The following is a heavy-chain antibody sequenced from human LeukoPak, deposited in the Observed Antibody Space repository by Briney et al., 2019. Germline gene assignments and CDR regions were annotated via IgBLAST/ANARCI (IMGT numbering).Heavy chain of an antibody. J-gene: IGHJ4*02. CDR3: ATAKKDH. V-gene: IGHV3-48*01. CDR2: ITNSSSII. CDR1: GFTFSRYS. Sequence: GGSLRLSCAAPGFTFSRYSMNWVRQAPGGGLEWVSYITNSSSIIYYSDSVKGRFTVSRDNAKNSLYLQMNSFRAEDTAVYYCATAKKDHWGQGTLVTVSS.